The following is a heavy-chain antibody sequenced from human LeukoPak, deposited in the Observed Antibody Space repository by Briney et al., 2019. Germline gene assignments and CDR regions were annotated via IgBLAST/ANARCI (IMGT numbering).Heavy chain of an antibody. CDR1: GYTFTSYY. J-gene: IGHJ4*02. D-gene: IGHD2-2*01. CDR3: ATRGVVVPAAVDY. CDR2: INPSGGST. Sequence: ASVKVSCKAYGYTFTSYYMHWVRQAPGQGLEWMGIINPSGGSTSYAQKFQGRVTMTRDTSTSTVYMELSSLRSEDTAVYYCATRGVVVPAAVDYWGQGTLVTVSS. V-gene: IGHV1-46*01.